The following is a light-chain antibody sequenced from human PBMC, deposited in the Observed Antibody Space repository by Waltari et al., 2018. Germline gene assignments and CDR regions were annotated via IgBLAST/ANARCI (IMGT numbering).Light chain of an antibody. Sequence: EIVLTQSPATLSLSPGDTGTLSCRASQDISTYLAWYQHRPGQPPRLLVYDVYNRAAGIPPRFSGSGSGTDFTLTISSLEPEDLAVYFCQQRSLWPRTFGPGTKVEI. CDR2: DVY. J-gene: IGKJ1*01. CDR1: QDISTY. CDR3: QQRSLWPRT. V-gene: IGKV3-11*01.